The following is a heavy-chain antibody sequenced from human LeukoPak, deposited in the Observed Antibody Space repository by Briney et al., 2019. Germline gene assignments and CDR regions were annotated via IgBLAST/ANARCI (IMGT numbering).Heavy chain of an antibody. CDR2: IYYTGST. V-gene: IGHV4-39*07. CDR3: ASVRFVDWIHVGYMDV. CDR1: GDSISNTNYY. J-gene: IGHJ6*03. D-gene: IGHD3/OR15-3a*01. Sequence: PSETLSLTCTVSGDSISNTNYYWGWIRQSPGKGLEWIGSIYYTGSTYYNPSLKSRVSMSLDMSKTHFFLKLTSVTAADTAVYYCASVRFVDWIHVGYMDVWGKGTTVTVSS.